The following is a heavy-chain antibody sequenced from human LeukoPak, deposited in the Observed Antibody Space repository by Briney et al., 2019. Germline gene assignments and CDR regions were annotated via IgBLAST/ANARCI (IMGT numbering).Heavy chain of an antibody. CDR2: ISSGSYI. V-gene: IGHV3-21*01. CDR3: ARSLIADGAFDI. Sequence: PGGSLRLSCAASGFTFTSYTMNWVRQAPGKGLEWVSDISSGSYIDYADSVKGRFTISRDNAKNSLFLQMNSLRAEDTAVYYCARSLIADGAFDIWGQGTMVTVSS. CDR1: GFTFTSYT. J-gene: IGHJ3*02. D-gene: IGHD2-21*01.